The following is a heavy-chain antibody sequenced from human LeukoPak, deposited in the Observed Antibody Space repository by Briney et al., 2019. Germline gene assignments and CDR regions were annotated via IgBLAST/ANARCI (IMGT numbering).Heavy chain of an antibody. CDR2: INWNGGST. CDR1: GFTFDDHG. CDR3: ARDGVSMVRGVRVLDYYNYYMDV. D-gene: IGHD3-10*01. Sequence: PGGSLRLSCAASGFTFDDHGMSWVRQAPGKGLEWVSGINWNGGSTGYADSVKGRFTISRDNAKNSLYLQMNSLRAEDTAVYYCARDGVSMVRGVRVLDYYNYYMDVWGKGTTVTISS. J-gene: IGHJ6*03. V-gene: IGHV3-20*04.